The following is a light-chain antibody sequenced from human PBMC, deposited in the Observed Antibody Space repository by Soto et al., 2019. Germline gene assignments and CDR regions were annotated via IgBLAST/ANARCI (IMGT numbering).Light chain of an antibody. Sequence: PGERATVSCRASQSVSRSNLAWYQHKPGQAPRLLIYGTSNRATGIPDRFTGSGSGTDLTLTISSLEPEDFAVYYCDNYGSSPPSITFGQGTRLE. J-gene: IGKJ5*01. CDR1: QSVSRSN. CDR3: DNYGSSPPSIT. CDR2: GTS. V-gene: IGKV3-20*01.